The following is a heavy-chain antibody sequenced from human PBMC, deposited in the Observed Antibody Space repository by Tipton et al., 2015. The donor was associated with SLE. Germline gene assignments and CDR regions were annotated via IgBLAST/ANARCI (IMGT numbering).Heavy chain of an antibody. CDR2: IDPTDSYT. J-gene: IGHJ4*02. CDR3: ARQGWELLHPFDY. Sequence: VQLVQSGAEVKKPGESLRISCQFSGYTFINYWITWVRQMPGKGLEWMGNIDPTDSYTNYGPSFQGHVTISADNSINTAYLHWSSLNASDTAMYYCARQGWELLHPFDYWGQGTLVTVSS. CDR1: GYTFINYW. D-gene: IGHD1-26*01. V-gene: IGHV5-10-1*01.